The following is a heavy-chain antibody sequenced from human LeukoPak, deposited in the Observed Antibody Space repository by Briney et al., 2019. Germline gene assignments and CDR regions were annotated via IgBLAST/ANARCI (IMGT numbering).Heavy chain of an antibody. CDR3: ARDGDPYTSGWPEY. Sequence: ASVNVSCKASGFTFKRYGITWVRQAPGQGLEWMGWISAYNGNTNYEQNLQGRVTMTTDPSTSTAYMELRSLRSDDTAIYYCARDGDPYTSGWPEYWGQGTLVTVSS. J-gene: IGHJ4*02. CDR1: GFTFKRYG. CDR2: ISAYNGNT. D-gene: IGHD6-19*01. V-gene: IGHV1-18*01.